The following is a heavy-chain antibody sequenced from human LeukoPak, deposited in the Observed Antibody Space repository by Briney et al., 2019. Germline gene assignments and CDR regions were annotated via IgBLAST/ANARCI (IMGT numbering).Heavy chain of an antibody. Sequence: PGGSLRLSCAVSGLTFNNYAMSWVRQAPGKGLEWVSAISKSGDHTYYAASAKGRFTIYRDNSKNTVHLQMNSLRAEDTAVYYCARNPGNWGEVYYFDHWGQGTLVTVSS. V-gene: IGHV3-23*01. CDR1: GLTFNNYA. J-gene: IGHJ4*02. CDR3: ARNPGNWGEVYYFDH. CDR2: ISKSGDHT. D-gene: IGHD7-27*01.